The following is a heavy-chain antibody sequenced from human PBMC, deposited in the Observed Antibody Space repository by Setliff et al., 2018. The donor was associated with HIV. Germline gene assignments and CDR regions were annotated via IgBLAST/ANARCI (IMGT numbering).Heavy chain of an antibody. D-gene: IGHD6-13*01. CDR2: IIPILGIA. J-gene: IGHJ6*03. V-gene: IGHV1-69*10. CDR3: ARDGGYSSSWGDYYYYMDV. Sequence: SVKVSCKASGGTFSSYAISWVRQAPGQGLEWMGGIIPILGIANYAQKFQGRVTITTDESTSTAYMELSSLRSEVTAVYYWARDGGYSSSWGDYYYYMDVWGKGTTVTVSS. CDR1: GGTFSSYA.